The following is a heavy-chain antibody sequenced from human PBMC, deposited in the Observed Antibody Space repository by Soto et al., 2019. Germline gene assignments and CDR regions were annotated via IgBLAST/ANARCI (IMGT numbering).Heavy chain of an antibody. V-gene: IGHV4-39*01. CDR2: IYYSGST. CDR1: GGSISSSSYY. J-gene: IGHJ3*02. Sequence: QLQLQESGPGLVKPSETLSLTCTVSGGSISSSSYYWGWIRQPPGKGLGWIGSIYYSGSTYYNPSLKSRVTISVDTSKNQFSLKLSSVTAADTAVYYCARRSGSHAFDIWGQGTMVTVSS. D-gene: IGHD1-26*01. CDR3: ARRSGSHAFDI.